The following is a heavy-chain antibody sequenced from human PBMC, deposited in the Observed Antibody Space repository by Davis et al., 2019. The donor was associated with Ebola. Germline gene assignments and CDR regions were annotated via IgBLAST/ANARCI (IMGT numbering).Heavy chain of an antibody. CDR2: ISSDSDYI. CDR3: ARFLRNRHTYYYDSSGTYMDV. D-gene: IGHD3-22*01. V-gene: IGHV3-21*01. J-gene: IGHJ6*04. CDR1: GFTFSTYS. Sequence: PGGSLRLSCAASGFTFSTYSMSWVRQAPGKGLEWVSSISSDSDYIYYADSAKGRFTISRDNAKNSLYLQMNSLRAEDTAVYYCARFLRNRHTYYYDSSGTYMDVWGKGTTVTVSS.